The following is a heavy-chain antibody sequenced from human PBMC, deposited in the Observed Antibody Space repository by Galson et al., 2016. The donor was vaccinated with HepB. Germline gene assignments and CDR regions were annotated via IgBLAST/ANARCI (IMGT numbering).Heavy chain of an antibody. CDR3: VIDSRYCTTVYCRGDAYDI. V-gene: IGHV3-7*01. CDR1: GFTFSSYW. CDR2: IKHDGSEE. J-gene: IGHJ3*02. Sequence: SLRLSCAASGFTFSSYWMSWVRQTPEKRLEWVAGIKHDGSEEYYVDSVRCRFTISRDNAGSSLFLHMNSLRAEDPAMYYCVIDSRYCTTVYCRGDAYDIWGQGTMVTVS. D-gene: IGHD2-8*01.